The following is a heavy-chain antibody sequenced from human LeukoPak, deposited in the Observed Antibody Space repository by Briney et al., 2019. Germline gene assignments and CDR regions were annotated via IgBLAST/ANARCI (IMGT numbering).Heavy chain of an antibody. D-gene: IGHD3-9*01. V-gene: IGHV1-8*01. CDR3: ARGYITYYDILTGYPTHYYGMDV. Sequence: ASVKVSCKASGYTFTSYDINRVRQATGQGLEWMGWMNPNSGNTGYAQKFQGRVTMTRNTSISTAYMELSSLRSEDTAVYYCARGYITYYDILTGYPTHYYGMDVWGQGTTVTVYS. J-gene: IGHJ6*02. CDR2: MNPNSGNT. CDR1: GYTFTSYD.